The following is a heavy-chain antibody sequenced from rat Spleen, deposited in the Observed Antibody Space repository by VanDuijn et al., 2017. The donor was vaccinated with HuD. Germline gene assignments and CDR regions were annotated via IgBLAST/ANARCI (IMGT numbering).Heavy chain of an antibody. J-gene: IGHJ4*01. D-gene: IGHD1-2*01. Sequence: EVQLVESDGDLVQPGRSLKLSCEASGFTFSDYYMAWVRQAPKKGLSWVASISYEGRSTYYGDSVKGRFTISRDNANSTLYLQMNSLRSEDTATYYCARPCSRRYVMDAWGQGASVTVSS. CDR1: GFTFSDYY. CDR2: ISYEGRST. V-gene: IGHV5-22*01. CDR3: ARPCSRRYVMDA.